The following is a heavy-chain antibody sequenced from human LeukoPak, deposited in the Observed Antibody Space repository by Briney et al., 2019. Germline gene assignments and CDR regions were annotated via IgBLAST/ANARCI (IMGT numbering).Heavy chain of an antibody. V-gene: IGHV3-23*01. CDR2: ISGGGGSR. CDR1: GFTFSSYV. Sequence: GSLRLSCAASGFTFSSYVMSWVRQAPGKGLEWVSGISGGGGSRYYADSVKGRFTISRDNSKNTLYLQMNSLRAEDTAVYYCAKQSGYSYDPKYYFDYWGQGTLVTVSS. D-gene: IGHD5-18*01. J-gene: IGHJ4*02. CDR3: AKQSGYSYDPKYYFDY.